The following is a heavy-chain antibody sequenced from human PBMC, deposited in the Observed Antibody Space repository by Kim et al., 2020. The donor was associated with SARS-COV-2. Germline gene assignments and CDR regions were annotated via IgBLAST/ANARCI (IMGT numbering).Heavy chain of an antibody. Sequence: GGSLRLSCAASGFTFSSYGMHWVRPAPGKGLEWVAVIWYDGSNKYYADSVKGRFTISRDNSKNTLYLQMNSLRAEDTAVYYCAKDAGNWFDPWGQGTLVT. CDR2: IWYDGSNK. D-gene: IGHD6-13*01. CDR3: AKDAGNWFDP. J-gene: IGHJ5*02. V-gene: IGHV3-33*06. CDR1: GFTFSSYG.